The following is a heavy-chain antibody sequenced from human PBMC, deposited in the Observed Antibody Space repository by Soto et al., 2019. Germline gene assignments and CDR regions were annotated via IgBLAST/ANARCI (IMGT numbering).Heavy chain of an antibody. CDR3: ASRREPISMVRVVRNWCFDL. J-gene: IGHJ2*01. CDR1: GFTFSSYG. V-gene: IGHV3-33*01. Sequence: QVPLVESGGGVVQPGRSLRLSCAASGFTFSSYGMHWVRQAPGKGLEWVAVIWYDGSNKYYADSVKGRFTISRDNSKTTPCLPMNSLRAEDTAVYYCASRREPISMVRVVRNWCFDLWGRGTLVTVSS. CDR2: IWYDGSNK. D-gene: IGHD3-10*01.